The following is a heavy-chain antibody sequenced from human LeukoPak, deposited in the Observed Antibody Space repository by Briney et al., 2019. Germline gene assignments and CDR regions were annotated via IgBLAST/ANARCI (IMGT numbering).Heavy chain of an antibody. V-gene: IGHV4-34*01. J-gene: IGHJ4*02. D-gene: IGHD3-22*01. Sequence: PSETLSLTCAVYGGSFSGYYWSWIRQPPGKGLEWIGEINHSGSTNYNPSLKSRVTISVDTSKNQFSLMMSSVTAANTAVYYCARGRNWKSSSGYLNYWGQGTLVTVSS. CDR2: INHSGST. CDR3: ARGRNWKSSSGYLNY. CDR1: GGSFSGYY.